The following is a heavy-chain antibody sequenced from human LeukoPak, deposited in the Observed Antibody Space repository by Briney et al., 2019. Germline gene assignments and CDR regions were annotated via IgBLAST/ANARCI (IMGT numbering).Heavy chain of an antibody. J-gene: IGHJ3*01. D-gene: IGHD4-23*01. CDR3: AAEIYGGNTDCCTFDF. CDR2: INAGNGDT. V-gene: IGHV1-3*01. CDR1: GYTFTSYA. Sequence: ASVKVSCKASGYTFTSYAMHWVRQAPGQSLEWMGWINAGNGDTKYSQKFQGRVTFTRDTSASTAYMELSGLRSEDTAVYYCAAEIYGGNTDCCTFDFWGPGTPVTVSS.